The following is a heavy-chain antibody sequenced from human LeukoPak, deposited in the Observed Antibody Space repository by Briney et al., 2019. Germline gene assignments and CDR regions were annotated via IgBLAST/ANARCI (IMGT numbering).Heavy chain of an antibody. J-gene: IGHJ6*02. D-gene: IGHD1-26*01. CDR3: ARAGTPPYYYGMDV. CDR1: GGSISSYY. Sequence: SETLSLTCTVSGGSISSYYWSWIRQPPGKGLEWIGYIYYSGSTNYNPSLKSRVTISVDTSKNQFSLKLSSVTAADTAVYYCARAGTPPYYYGMDVWGQGTTVTVPS. V-gene: IGHV4-59*01. CDR2: IYYSGST.